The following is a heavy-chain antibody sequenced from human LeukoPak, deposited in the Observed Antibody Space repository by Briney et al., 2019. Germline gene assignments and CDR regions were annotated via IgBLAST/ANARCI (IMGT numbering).Heavy chain of an antibody. J-gene: IGHJ3*01. CDR3: ARERTTGAFDL. D-gene: IGHD2-8*02. CDR2: IYHSGST. Sequence: SETLSLTCAVSGDSISSGGYSWSWIRQPPGKGLEWIGYIYHSGSTYYNPSLKSRVTISVDRSKNQFPLKLSSVTAADTAVYYCARERTTGAFDLWGQGTMVTVSS. CDR1: GDSISSGGYS. V-gene: IGHV4-30-2*01.